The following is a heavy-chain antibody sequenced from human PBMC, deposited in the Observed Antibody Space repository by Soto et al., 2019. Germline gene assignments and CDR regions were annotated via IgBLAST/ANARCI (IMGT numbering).Heavy chain of an antibody. V-gene: IGHV3-15*01. D-gene: IGHD3-22*01. J-gene: IGHJ4*02. CDR3: TTDSRGDFYDSSGYFDY. CDR1: GFTFSNAW. Sequence: GGSLRLSCAASGFTFSNAWMSWVRQAPGKGLEWVGRIKSKTDGGTTDYAAPVKGRFTISRDDSKNTLYLQMNSLKTEDTAVYYCTTDSRGDFYDSSGYFDYWGQGTLVTVSS. CDR2: IKSKTDGGTT.